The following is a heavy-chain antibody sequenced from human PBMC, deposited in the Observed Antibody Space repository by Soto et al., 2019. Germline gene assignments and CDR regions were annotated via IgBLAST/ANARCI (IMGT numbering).Heavy chain of an antibody. Sequence: QVQLVESGGGLVKPGGSLRLSCAASAFSFSDFYMSWIRQAPGKGLEWISYISSSDSTIYYADSLKGRFTISRDNAKNSLYLQMNSLRAEDTAVYYCARDPLRLWFFDLWCRGTLVTAS. D-gene: IGHD3-9*01. CDR2: ISSSDSTI. CDR3: ARDPLRLWFFDL. J-gene: IGHJ2*01. V-gene: IGHV3-11*01. CDR1: AFSFSDFY.